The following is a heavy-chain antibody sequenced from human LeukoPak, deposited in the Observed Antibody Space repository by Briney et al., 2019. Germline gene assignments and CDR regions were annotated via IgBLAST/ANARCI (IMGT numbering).Heavy chain of an antibody. Sequence: QTGGSLRLSCAASGFHFSSFAMSWVREAPGKGLEGVSTISDSGGSTYYADSVRGRFTISKDNSKNTLYLHLNSLRAEDTGVYYCAKARTTVVTDFDNWGQGTLVTVSS. J-gene: IGHJ4*02. CDR2: ISDSGGST. D-gene: IGHD4-23*01. V-gene: IGHV3-23*01. CDR3: AKARTTVVTDFDN. CDR1: GFHFSSFA.